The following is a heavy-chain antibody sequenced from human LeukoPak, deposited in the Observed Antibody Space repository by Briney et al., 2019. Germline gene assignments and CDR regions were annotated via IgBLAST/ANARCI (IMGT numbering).Heavy chain of an antibody. CDR2: ISSSSSYI. V-gene: IGHV3-21*01. D-gene: IGHD5-18*01. Sequence: GGSLRLSCAASGFTFSSYRMNWVRQAPGKGLEWVSSISSSSSYIHYGDSVEGRFTIPRDNDKNSLYLQMNSLRAEDTAVYYCALLGGPGYSYGDQLDVWGQGTTVTVSS. CDR1: GFTFSSYR. CDR3: ALLGGPGYSYGDQLDV. J-gene: IGHJ6*02.